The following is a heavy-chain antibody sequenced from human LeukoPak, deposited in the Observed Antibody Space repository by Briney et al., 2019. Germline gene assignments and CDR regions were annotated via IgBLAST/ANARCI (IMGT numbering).Heavy chain of an antibody. CDR2: MYLSGTT. V-gene: IGHV4-4*02. D-gene: IGHD3-22*01. CDR1: GDSINSLDL. J-gene: IGHJ4*02. CDR3: AGLVGRYSSGLYYYYFDY. Sequence: SGTLSLTCTVSGDSINSLDLWSWVRQPPGKGLEWIGEMYLSGTTYSNPSVKSRVTISIDKPKNQFFLNLSSVTAADTAVYYCAGLVGRYSSGLYYYYFDYWGQGTLVTVSS.